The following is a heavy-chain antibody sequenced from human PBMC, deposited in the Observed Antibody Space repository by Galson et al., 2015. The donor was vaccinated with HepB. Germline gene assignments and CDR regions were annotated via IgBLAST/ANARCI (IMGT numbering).Heavy chain of an antibody. CDR3: ARCYYYDSSGYYYQRQYYFDY. CDR1: GFTFSSYE. J-gene: IGHJ4*02. D-gene: IGHD3-22*01. V-gene: IGHV3-48*03. CDR2: ISSSGSTI. Sequence: LRLSCAASGFTFSSYEMNWVRQAPGKGLEWVSYISSSGSTIYYADSVKGRFTISRDNAKNSLYLQMNSLRAEDTAVYYCARCYYYDSSGYYYQRQYYFDYWGQGTLVTVSS.